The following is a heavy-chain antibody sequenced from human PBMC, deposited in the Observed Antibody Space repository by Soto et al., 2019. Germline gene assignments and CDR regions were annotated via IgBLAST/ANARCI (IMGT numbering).Heavy chain of an antibody. D-gene: IGHD1-26*01. Sequence: GGSLRLSCAASGFTFSSYAMSWVRQAPGKGLEWVSAISGSGGSTYYADSVKGRFTISRDNSKNTLYLQMNSLRAEDTAVYYCAKVGGSYYFSPNDAFDIWGQGTMVTVSS. CDR3: AKVGGSYYFSPNDAFDI. V-gene: IGHV3-23*01. J-gene: IGHJ3*02. CDR2: ISGSGGST. CDR1: GFTFSSYA.